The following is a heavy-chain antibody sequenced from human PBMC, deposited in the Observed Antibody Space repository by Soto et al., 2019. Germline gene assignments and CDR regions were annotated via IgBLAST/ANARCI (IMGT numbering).Heavy chain of an antibody. V-gene: IGHV3-30*18. CDR1: GFTFSSYG. J-gene: IGHJ4*02. CDR3: AKDQFPIAAAGTCFDY. CDR2: ISYDGSNK. Sequence: GGSLRLSCAASGFTFSSYGMHWVRQAPGKGLEWVAVISYDGSNKYYADSVKGRFTISRDNSKNTLYLQMNSLRAEDTAVYYCAKDQFPIAAAGTCFDYWGQGTLVTVSS. D-gene: IGHD6-13*01.